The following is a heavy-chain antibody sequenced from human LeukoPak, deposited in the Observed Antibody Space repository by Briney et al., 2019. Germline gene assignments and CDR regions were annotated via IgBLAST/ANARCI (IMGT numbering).Heavy chain of an antibody. CDR1: GFTFSSYS. V-gene: IGHV3-21*01. D-gene: IGHD3-22*01. Sequence: GGSLRFSCAASGFTFSSYSMNWVRQAPGKGLEWVSSISSSSSYIYYADSVKGRFTISRDNAKNSLYLQMNSLRAEDTAVYYCARDLGYYDSSGYYYDGYWGQGTLVTVSS. J-gene: IGHJ4*02. CDR3: ARDLGYYDSSGYYYDGY. CDR2: ISSSSSYI.